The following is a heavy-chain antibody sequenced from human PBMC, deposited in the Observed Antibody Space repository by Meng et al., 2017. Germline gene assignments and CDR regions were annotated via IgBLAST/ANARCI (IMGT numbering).Heavy chain of an antibody. CDR3: AREGYSYGYFN. V-gene: IGHV1-69*01. J-gene: IGHJ4*02. CDR1: GGTFGSYA. D-gene: IGHD5-18*01. CDR2: ISPIFGTA. Sequence: QRVPIVRVVKKPGSAVKDSCKASGGTFGSYAISWVRQAPGQGLEWMGGISPIFGTANYAQKFQGWVTITADESTSTAYMELSSLRSEDTAVYYCAREGYSYGYFNWGQGTLVTVSS.